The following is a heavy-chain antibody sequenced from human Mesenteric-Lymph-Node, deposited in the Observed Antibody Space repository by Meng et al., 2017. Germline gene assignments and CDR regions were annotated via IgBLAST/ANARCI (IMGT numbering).Heavy chain of an antibody. Sequence: SQTLSLTCAVYGGSFSGYYWSWIRQPPGKGLEWIGEINHSGSTNYNPSLKSRVTISVDTSKNQFSLKLSSVTAADTAVYYCASFPRTTVTSNFDYWGQGTLVTVSS. CDR1: GGSFSGYY. J-gene: IGHJ4*02. D-gene: IGHD4-17*01. CDR3: ASFPRTTVTSNFDY. V-gene: IGHV4-34*01. CDR2: INHSGST.